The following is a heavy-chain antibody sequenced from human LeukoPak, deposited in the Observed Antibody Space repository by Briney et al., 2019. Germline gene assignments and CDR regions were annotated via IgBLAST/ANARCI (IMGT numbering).Heavy chain of an antibody. CDR3: AKSRSGSANWALQIFDN. CDR1: GFTFSAYT. V-gene: IGHV3-23*01. D-gene: IGHD1-1*01. J-gene: IGHJ4*02. Sequence: HPGGSLRLSCAASGFTFSAYTMNWVRQAPGKGLEWVSAISGSGDSTYYADYVKGRFTISRDNSKNSLFVQMNSLRAEDTAVYFCAKSRSGSANWALQIFDNWGQGTLVTVSS. CDR2: ISGSGDST.